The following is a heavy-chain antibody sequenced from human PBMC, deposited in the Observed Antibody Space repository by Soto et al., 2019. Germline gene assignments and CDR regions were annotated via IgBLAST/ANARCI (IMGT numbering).Heavy chain of an antibody. V-gene: IGHV3-23*01. CDR1: GFTLRNYA. CDR3: AQAKNDSNCYNSPPFYY. CDR2: ISANDVGT. D-gene: IGHD2-2*01. Sequence: GGSLRLSCEASGFTLRNYAMTWIRQAPGKGLEWVSLISANDVGTYYAESVKTRFTISTDQSRNTVYLQMDSLRADDTAIHYCAQAKNDSNCYNSPPFYYRGPGTWVS. J-gene: IGHJ1*01.